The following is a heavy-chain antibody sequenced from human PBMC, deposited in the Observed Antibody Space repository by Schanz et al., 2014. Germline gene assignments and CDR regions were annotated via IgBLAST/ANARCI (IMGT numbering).Heavy chain of an antibody. CDR1: GGSISSHF. CDR3: ARVGGGILTSWYSLDS. CDR2: MYHSGSS. D-gene: IGHD2-8*02. J-gene: IGHJ4*02. V-gene: IGHV4-59*11. Sequence: VQLQQWGAGLLKPSETLSLTCAVYGGSISSHFWSWIRQPPGKGLEWIGYMYHSGSSNYTPSLKSRVTISVDTSKNQFSLKMTSVTAADTAVYFCARVGGGILTSWYSLDSWGQGTLVTVSS.